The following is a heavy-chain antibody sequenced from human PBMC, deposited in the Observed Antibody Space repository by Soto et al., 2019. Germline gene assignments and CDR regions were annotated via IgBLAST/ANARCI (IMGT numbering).Heavy chain of an antibody. Sequence: SETLSHTCAVYGGSRSGHSSTWIRQSPGKGLEWVGDINHSGRVNYSPSLKSRVTISVDTSKNQFSLKLSSVTAADTAVYYCATVLRSFDLLKRLVVSHTHSYRMD. V-gene: IGHV4-34*01. D-gene: IGHD3-9*01. J-gene: IGHJ6*03. CDR1: GGSRSGHS. CDR2: INHSGRV. CDR3: ATVLRSFDLLKRLVVSHTHSYRMD.